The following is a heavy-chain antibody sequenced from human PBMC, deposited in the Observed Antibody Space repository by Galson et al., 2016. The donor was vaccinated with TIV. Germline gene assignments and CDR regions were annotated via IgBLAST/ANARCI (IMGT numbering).Heavy chain of an antibody. CDR3: TRFRSHCGADCHFDV. Sequence: SLRLSCAASGFTFSIYDMHWVRQAAGKGLEWVSTIGTTADTYYTDSVKGRFTTSREDAKNSLYLQMNSLRAEDTAIYYCTRFRSHCGADCHFDVWGQGTMVTVSS. CDR1: GFTFSIYD. CDR2: IGTTADT. V-gene: IGHV3-13*01. D-gene: IGHD2-21*01. J-gene: IGHJ3*01.